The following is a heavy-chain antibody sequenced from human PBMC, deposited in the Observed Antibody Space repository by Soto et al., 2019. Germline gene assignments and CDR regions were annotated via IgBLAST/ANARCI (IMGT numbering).Heavy chain of an antibody. V-gene: IGHV4-59*01. CDR2: IYYSGST. CDR1: GGSISSYY. CDR3: TRAYNWNRKHFDY. D-gene: IGHD1-20*01. J-gene: IGHJ4*02. Sequence: QVQLQESGPGLVKPSETLSLTCTVSGGSISSYYWSWIRQPPGKGLEWIGYIYYSGSTNYNPSLKSRVNISIDTPKNQFSLKLSSVTAADTAVYYCTRAYNWNRKHFDYWCQGTLVTVSS.